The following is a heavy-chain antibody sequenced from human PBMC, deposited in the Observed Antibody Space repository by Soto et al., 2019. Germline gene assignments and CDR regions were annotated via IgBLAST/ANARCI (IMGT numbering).Heavy chain of an antibody. Sequence: QITLKESGPTLVKPTQTLTLTCTFSGFSLSTSGVGVGWIRQPPGKALEWLALIYWDDDKRYSPSLKSRLTITKDTSKNQVVLTMTNMDPXDTATXXCAXMNYXXXXGXXIWFDPWGQGTLVTVSS. V-gene: IGHV2-5*02. CDR2: IYWDDDK. J-gene: IGHJ5*02. CDR3: AXMNYXXXXGXXIWFDP. D-gene: IGHD3-22*01. CDR1: GFSLSTSGVG.